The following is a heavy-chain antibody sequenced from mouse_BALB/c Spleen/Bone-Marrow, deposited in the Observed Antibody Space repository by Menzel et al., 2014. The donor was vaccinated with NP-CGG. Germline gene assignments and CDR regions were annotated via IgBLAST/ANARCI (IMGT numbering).Heavy chain of an antibody. J-gene: IGHJ2*01. Sequence: VQLKQSGPELVMPGASVKISCKTSGYTFTDYTLHWVKHSHGKSLEWIGGVNPNIGGTSYNQKFKDKASLTVNKSSTTAYMELRSLTSEDSAVYYCARGRWYYWGQGTTLTVSS. CDR1: GYTFTDYT. CDR3: ARGRWYY. CDR2: VNPNIGGT. V-gene: IGHV1-22*01. D-gene: IGHD2-3*01.